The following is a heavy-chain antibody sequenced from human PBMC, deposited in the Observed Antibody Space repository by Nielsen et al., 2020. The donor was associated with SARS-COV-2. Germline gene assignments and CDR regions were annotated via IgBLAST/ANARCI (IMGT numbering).Heavy chain of an antibody. Sequence: WIRQPPGKGLEWVSYISSSGSTIYYADSVKGRFTISRDNAKNSLYLQMNSLRAEDTAVYYCARNDLDTAMVEYGMDVWGQGTTVTVSS. CDR3: ARNDLDTAMVEYGMDV. J-gene: IGHJ6*02. CDR2: ISSSGSTI. V-gene: IGHV3-48*03. D-gene: IGHD5-18*01.